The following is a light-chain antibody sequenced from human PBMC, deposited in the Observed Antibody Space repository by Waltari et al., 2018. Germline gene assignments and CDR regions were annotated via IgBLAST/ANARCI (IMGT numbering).Light chain of an antibody. CDR2: DAA. V-gene: IGKV3-11*01. J-gene: IGKJ4*01. CDR3: QQRSNWPT. CDR1: QSVSSY. Sequence: EIVWTQSRATLSLSLGERATLSCRASQSVSSYLAWYQQQPGQAPRLLIYDAANRATGIPAMFSGIGSVTDFTLTIRSLVPEDFAFYYCQQRSNWPTFGGGTKVEIK.